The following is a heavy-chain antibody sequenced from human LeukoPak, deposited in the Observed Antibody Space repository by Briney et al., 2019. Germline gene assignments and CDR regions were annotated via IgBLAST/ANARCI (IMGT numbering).Heavy chain of an antibody. CDR2: ISSSSSYI. Sequence: GGSLRLSCAASGFTFSSYSMNWVRQAPGKGLEWVSSISSSSSYIYYADSVKGRFTISRDNAKNSLYLQMNSLRAEDTALYYCASPVIVTKRNYYYGMDVWGKGTTVTVSS. D-gene: IGHD2-15*01. V-gene: IGHV3-21*01. CDR1: GFTFSSYS. CDR3: ASPVIVTKRNYYYGMDV. J-gene: IGHJ6*04.